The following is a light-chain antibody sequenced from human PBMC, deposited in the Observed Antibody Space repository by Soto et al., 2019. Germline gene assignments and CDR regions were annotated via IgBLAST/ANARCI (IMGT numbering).Light chain of an antibody. J-gene: IGKJ5*01. CDR2: GAF. V-gene: IGKV3-11*01. CDR1: PSVTNC. Sequence: EIVLTQSPATLSLSPGERATLSCRASPSVTNCLAWYQQKPGQAPRLLIYGAFNRATGIPARFSGSGSGTDFTLTISSLEPEDSAIYYCQQRNIWPPVTFGQGTRLEIK. CDR3: QQRNIWPPVT.